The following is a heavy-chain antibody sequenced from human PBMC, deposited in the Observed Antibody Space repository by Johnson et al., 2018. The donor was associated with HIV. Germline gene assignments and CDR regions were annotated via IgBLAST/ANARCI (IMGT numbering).Heavy chain of an antibody. CDR1: GFTFSSYA. J-gene: IGHJ3*02. CDR2: ISYDGSNK. D-gene: IGHD1-26*01. Sequence: QVQLVESGGGVVQPGRSLRLSCAASGFTFSSYAIHWVRQAPGKGLEWVELISYDGSNKYYADSVKGRFTISRDNSKNTLYLQMNSLRAEDTAVYYCANGGSYSAADDAFDIWGQGTMVTVSS. CDR3: ANGGSYSAADDAFDI. V-gene: IGHV3-30*04.